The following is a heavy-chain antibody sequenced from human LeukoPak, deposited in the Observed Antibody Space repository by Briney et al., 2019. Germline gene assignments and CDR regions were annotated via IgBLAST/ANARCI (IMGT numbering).Heavy chain of an antibody. CDR2: ISSYNGNT. Sequence: PMASVKVSCKASGGTFSSYTISWVRQAPGQGLEWMGWISSYNGNTDYAQNLQGRVTMTTDTSTSTAYMELRSLTSDDTAVYYCARDQGYTSSPYYFDYWGQGSLVTVSS. D-gene: IGHD6-13*01. V-gene: IGHV1-18*01. CDR1: GGTFSSYT. CDR3: ARDQGYTSSPYYFDY. J-gene: IGHJ4*02.